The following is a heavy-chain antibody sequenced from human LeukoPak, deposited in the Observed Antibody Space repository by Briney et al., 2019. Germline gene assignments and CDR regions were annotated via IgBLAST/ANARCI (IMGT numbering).Heavy chain of an antibody. Sequence: SETLSLTCTVSGGSISSSSYYWGWIRQPPGKGLEWIGSIYYSGSTYYNPSLKSRVTISVDTSKNQFSLKLSSVTAADTAVYYCVTQRCSGGSCYSPIYYYYGMDVWGQGTTVTVSS. J-gene: IGHJ6*02. V-gene: IGHV4-39*01. CDR1: GGSISSSSYY. CDR3: VTQRCSGGSCYSPIYYYYGMDV. CDR2: IYYSGST. D-gene: IGHD2-15*01.